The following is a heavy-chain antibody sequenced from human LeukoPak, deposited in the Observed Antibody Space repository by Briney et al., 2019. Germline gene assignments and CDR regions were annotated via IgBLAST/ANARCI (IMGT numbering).Heavy chain of an antibody. J-gene: IGHJ5*02. Sequence: SETLSLTCTVSGASISDNYWSWIRQPPGKGLEWIGYIYYSGNTNYNPSLKSRVAISVDTSKNQLSLKLSSVTAADTAVYYCARGNSNDHLAWFGPWGQGTLVSVSS. CDR1: GASISDNY. D-gene: IGHD2/OR15-2a*01. V-gene: IGHV4-59*01. CDR2: IYYSGNT. CDR3: ARGNSNDHLAWFGP.